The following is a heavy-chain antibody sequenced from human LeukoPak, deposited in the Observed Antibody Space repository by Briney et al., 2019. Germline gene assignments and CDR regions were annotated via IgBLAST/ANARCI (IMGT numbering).Heavy chain of an antibody. CDR1: GGTFINYA. CDR2: VITNYGTT. V-gene: IGHV1-69*13. CDR3: ARPRTYYDFWRGYPPLDY. J-gene: IGHJ4*02. D-gene: IGHD3-3*01. Sequence: ASVKVSCKASGGTFINYAISWVRQAPGQGLEWMGGVITNYGTTNYAQKYQGRVTITADESTTTVYMELSSLRSEDTAVYYCARPRTYYDFWRGYPPLDYWGQGTLVTVSS.